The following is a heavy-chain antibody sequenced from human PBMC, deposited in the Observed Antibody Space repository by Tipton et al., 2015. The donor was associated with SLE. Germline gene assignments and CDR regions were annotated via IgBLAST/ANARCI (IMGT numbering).Heavy chain of an antibody. D-gene: IGHD3-10*01. CDR1: SGYISSYY. V-gene: IGHV4-59*01. J-gene: IGHJ4*02. CDR3: ARGVDLGH. CDR2: INYNGDT. Sequence: TLSLTCTVSSGYISSYYWSWIRQPPGKGLEWIGYINYNGDTTYNPSLKSRVTMSVDTSKNHFSLELNSVTAADTAVYYCARGVDLGHRGQGTRVTVSS.